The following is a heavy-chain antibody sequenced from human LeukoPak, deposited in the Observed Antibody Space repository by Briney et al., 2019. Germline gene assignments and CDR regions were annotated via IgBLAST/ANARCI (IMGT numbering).Heavy chain of an antibody. V-gene: IGHV4-30-2*01. D-gene: IGHD6-13*01. Sequence: SETLSLTCAVSGGSISSGGYSWSWTRQPPGKGLEWIGYIYHSGSTNYNPSLKSRLTISVDTSKNQFSLKLSSVTAADTAVYYCARVGIRAAAQANFDYWGQGALVTVSS. CDR1: GGSISSGGYS. CDR2: IYHSGST. CDR3: ARVGIRAAAQANFDY. J-gene: IGHJ4*02.